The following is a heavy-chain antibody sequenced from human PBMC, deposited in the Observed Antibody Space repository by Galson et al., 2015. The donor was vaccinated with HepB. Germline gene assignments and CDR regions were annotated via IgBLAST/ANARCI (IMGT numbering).Heavy chain of an antibody. J-gene: IGHJ4*02. V-gene: IGHV3-23*01. CDR1: GFTFSSYA. CDR3: ARRGGGCSSTTCPLGN. CDR2: ISGSGGST. Sequence: SLRLSCAASGFTFSSYAMSWVRQAPGKGLEWVSAISGSGGSTYYADSVKGRFTISRDNSKNTLFLQMNSLRAEDTAVYYCARRGGGCSSTTCPLGNWGQGTLVTVSS. D-gene: IGHD2-2*01.